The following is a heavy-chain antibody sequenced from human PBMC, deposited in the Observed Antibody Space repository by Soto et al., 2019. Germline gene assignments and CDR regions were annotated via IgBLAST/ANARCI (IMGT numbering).Heavy chain of an antibody. J-gene: IGHJ4*02. CDR1: GYTFTSYA. CDR3: ASCPQNCITSSPCCLFFDY. CDR2: INAGNGNT. D-gene: IGHD6-13*01. Sequence: GASVKVSCKASGYTFTSYAMHWVHQAPGQRLEWMGWINAGNGNTKYSQKFQGRVTLTRDTSASTAYMELSSLRSEDTAVYYCASCPQNCITSSPCCLFFDYWGQGTLVTVSP. V-gene: IGHV1-3*01.